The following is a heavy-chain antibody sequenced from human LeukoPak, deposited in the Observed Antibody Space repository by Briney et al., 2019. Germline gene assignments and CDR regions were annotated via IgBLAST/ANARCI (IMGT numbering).Heavy chain of an antibody. J-gene: IGHJ4*02. V-gene: IGHV3-9*01. CDR3: AKFKGHYGDSEYYFDS. CDR1: GFTFADYA. D-gene: IGHD3-10*01. Sequence: GGSLRLSCAASGFTFADYAMQWVRQAPGKGLEWVSGISWKTNTIGYADSVKGRFTISRDDAKNSLYLQMNSLRAEDTAVYYCAKFKGHYGDSEYYFDSWGQGTLVTVSS. CDR2: ISWKTNTI.